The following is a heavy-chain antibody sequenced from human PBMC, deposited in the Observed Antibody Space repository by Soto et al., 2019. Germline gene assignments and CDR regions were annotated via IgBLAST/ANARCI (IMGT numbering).Heavy chain of an antibody. CDR2: ISYDGSDK. V-gene: IGHV3-30*18. CDR3: AKIGSDYTTHDNIDY. CDR1: GSTFSSYG. D-gene: IGHD4-4*01. J-gene: IGHJ4*02. Sequence: QVQLVESGGGVVQPGRSLRLSCAGSGSTFSSYGMHWVRQAPGKGLEWVAVISYDGSDKYYVDSVKGRFTISRDNSKNTLFLQMNSLRAEDTAVYYCAKIGSDYTTHDNIDYWGQGTLVTVSS.